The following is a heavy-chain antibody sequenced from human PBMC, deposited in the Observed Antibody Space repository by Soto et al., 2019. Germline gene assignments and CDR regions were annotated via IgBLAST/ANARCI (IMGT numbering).Heavy chain of an antibody. CDR2: IYYSGST. D-gene: IGHD6-6*01. CDR1: GGSISSYY. J-gene: IGHJ6*03. Sequence: QVQMQESGPGLVKPSETLSLTCTVSGGSISSYYWSWIRQPPGKGLEWIGYIYYSGSTNYNPSLKSRVTISVDTSKNQFSLKLSSVTAADTAVYYCAIAPYSSSFGYYYYMDVWGKGTTVTVSS. V-gene: IGHV4-59*01. CDR3: AIAPYSSSFGYYYYMDV.